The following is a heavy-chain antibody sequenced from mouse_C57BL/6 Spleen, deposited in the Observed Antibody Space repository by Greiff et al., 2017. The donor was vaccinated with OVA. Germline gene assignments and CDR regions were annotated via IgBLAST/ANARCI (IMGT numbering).Heavy chain of an antibody. J-gene: IGHJ2*01. CDR1: GYTFTDYY. Sequence: VQGVESGAELVRPGASVKLSCKASGYTFTDYYINWVKQRPGQGLEWIARIYPGSGNTYYNEKFKGKATLTAEKSSSTAYMQLSSLTSEDSAVYFCARSRGYFDYWGQGTTLTVSS. CDR3: ARSRGYFDY. V-gene: IGHV1-76*01. CDR2: IYPGSGNT.